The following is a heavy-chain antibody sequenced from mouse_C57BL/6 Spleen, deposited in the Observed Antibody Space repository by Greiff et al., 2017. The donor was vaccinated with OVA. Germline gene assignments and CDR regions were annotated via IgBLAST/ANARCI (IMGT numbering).Heavy chain of an antibody. CDR2: IYPSDSET. CDR1: GYTFTSYW. CDR3: ARLYYGSSYWYFDV. Sequence: QVQLQQPGAELVRPGSSVKLSCKASGYTFTSYWMDWVKQRPGQGLEWIGNIYPSDSETHYNQKFKDKATLTVDKSSSTAYMQLRSLTSEDSAVYYCARLYYGSSYWYFDVWGTGTTVTVSS. V-gene: IGHV1-61*01. J-gene: IGHJ1*03. D-gene: IGHD1-1*01.